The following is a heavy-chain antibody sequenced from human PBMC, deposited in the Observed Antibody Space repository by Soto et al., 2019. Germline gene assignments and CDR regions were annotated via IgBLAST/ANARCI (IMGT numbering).Heavy chain of an antibody. CDR2: IWYDGSNK. V-gene: IGHV3-33*01. CDR3: ARDRLWYYDFWSGVGDAFDI. D-gene: IGHD3-3*01. Sequence: GGALGLSCAAAGFTFSSYGMHWVRQAPGKGLEWVVVIWYDGSNKYYADSVKGRFTISRDNSKNTLYLQMNSLRAEDTAVYYCARDRLWYYDFWSGVGDAFDIWGQGKMVTVSS. CDR1: GFTFSSYG. J-gene: IGHJ3*02.